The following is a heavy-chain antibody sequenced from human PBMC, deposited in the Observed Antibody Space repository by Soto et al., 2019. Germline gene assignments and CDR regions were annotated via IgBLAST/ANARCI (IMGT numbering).Heavy chain of an antibody. CDR1: GYTLTELS. J-gene: IGHJ6*02. Sequence: GASVKVSCKVSGYTLTELSMHWVRQAPGKGVEWMGGFDPEDGETIYAQKFQGRVTMTEDTSTDTAYMELSSLRSEDTAVYYCATQSDKTQKRIPYDSSGYSYYYYGMDVWGQGTTVTVSS. V-gene: IGHV1-24*01. CDR2: FDPEDGET. D-gene: IGHD3-22*01. CDR3: ATQSDKTQKRIPYDSSGYSYYYYGMDV.